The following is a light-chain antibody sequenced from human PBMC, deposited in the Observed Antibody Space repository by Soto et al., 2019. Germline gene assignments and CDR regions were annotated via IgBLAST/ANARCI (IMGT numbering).Light chain of an antibody. V-gene: IGKV1-27*01. CDR2: GAS. J-gene: IGKJ5*01. CDR3: MQALQTPVT. Sequence: DIQMTQSPSSLSASVGDIVTITFRASQGINIYLAWYQQAAGKVPKHLIYGASKLQSGVPSRFRGSGSGADFTLKISRVEAEDVGVYYCMQALQTPVTFGQGTRLEIK. CDR1: QGINIY.